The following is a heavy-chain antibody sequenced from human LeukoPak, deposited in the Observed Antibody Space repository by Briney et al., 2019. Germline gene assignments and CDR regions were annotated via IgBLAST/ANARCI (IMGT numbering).Heavy chain of an antibody. D-gene: IGHD2-2*01. CDR3: AKAADALRAFDP. V-gene: IGHV3-23*01. CDR1: GFTVSSNY. Sequence: PGGSLRLSCAASGFTVSSNYMSWVRQAPGKGLEWVSAISGSGGSTYYADSVKGRFTISRDNSKNTLYLQMNSLRAEDTAVYYCAKAADALRAFDPWGQGTLVTVSS. J-gene: IGHJ5*02. CDR2: ISGSGGST.